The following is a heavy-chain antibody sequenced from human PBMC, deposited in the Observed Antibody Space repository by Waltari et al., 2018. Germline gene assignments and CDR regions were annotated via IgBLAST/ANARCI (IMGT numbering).Heavy chain of an antibody. CDR3: ARARKGKYGSGPMDV. Sequence: QVQLQQWGAGLLKPSETLSLTCAVYGGSFSDYYWSWIRQPPGKGLDWIGEINHSGSTKYNPSLKSRLTMSVDTSRNQFSLRLSSVTAAYTAVYYCARARKGKYGSGPMDVWGEGTMVTVSS. D-gene: IGHD3-10*01. V-gene: IGHV4-34*01. J-gene: IGHJ6*03. CDR1: GGSFSDYY. CDR2: INHSGST.